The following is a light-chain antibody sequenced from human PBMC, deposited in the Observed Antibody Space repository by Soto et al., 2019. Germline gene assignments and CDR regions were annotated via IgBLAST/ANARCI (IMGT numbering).Light chain of an antibody. V-gene: IGLV2-23*02. CDR2: EVN. CDR3: CSYGLLSPGV. Sequence: QSVLTQPASVSGAPGQSITISCTGTSSDVGAYDLVSWYQQHPGRAPKLMIFEVNKRPSGVSNRFSGSKSGNTASLTISGLQAEDEADYYCCSYGLLSPGVFGGGTKLTVL. CDR1: SSDVGAYDL. J-gene: IGLJ3*02.